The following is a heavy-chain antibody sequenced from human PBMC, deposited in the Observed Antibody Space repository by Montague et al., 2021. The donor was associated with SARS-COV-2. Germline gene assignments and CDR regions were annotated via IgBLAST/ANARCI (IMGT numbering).Heavy chain of an antibody. J-gene: IGHJ4*02. V-gene: IGHV4-39*07. D-gene: IGHD3-16*01. Sequence: SETLSLTCTVSGGSISSSSYYWGWFRQPPGQGLEWIGSIYYSGSTYYXPSLKSRVTISADTSKNQFSLNLRSVTAADTAVYYCGSGRRYAVGEQYSYSYCFDVWGQGTLVTVSS. CDR1: GGSISSSSYY. CDR3: GSGRRYAVGEQYSYSYCFDV. CDR2: IYYSGST.